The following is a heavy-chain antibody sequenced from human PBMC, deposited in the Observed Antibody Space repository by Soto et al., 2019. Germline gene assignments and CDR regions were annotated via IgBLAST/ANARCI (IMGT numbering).Heavy chain of an antibody. CDR3: ANPLTEMATDDYYGMDV. J-gene: IGHJ6*02. CDR2: ISYDGSNK. Sequence: QVQLVESGGGVVQPGRSPRLSCAASGFTFSSYGMHWVRQAPGKGLEWVAVISYDGSNKYYADSVKGRFTISRDNSKNTLYLQMNSLRAEDTAVYYCANPLTEMATDDYYGMDVWGQGTTVTVSS. V-gene: IGHV3-30*18. D-gene: IGHD5-12*01. CDR1: GFTFSSYG.